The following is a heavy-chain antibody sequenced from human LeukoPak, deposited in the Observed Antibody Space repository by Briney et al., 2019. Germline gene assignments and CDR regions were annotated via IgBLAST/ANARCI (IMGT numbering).Heavy chain of an antibody. D-gene: IGHD4-17*01. Sequence: EASVKVSCKASGYTFTSYGISWVRQAPGQGLEWMGWISAYNGNTNYAQKLQGRVTMTTDTSTSTAYTELRSLRSDDTAVYYCARDNGDYVTYDYWGQGTLVTVSS. CDR3: ARDNGDYVTYDY. CDR1: GYTFTSYG. V-gene: IGHV1-18*01. CDR2: ISAYNGNT. J-gene: IGHJ4*02.